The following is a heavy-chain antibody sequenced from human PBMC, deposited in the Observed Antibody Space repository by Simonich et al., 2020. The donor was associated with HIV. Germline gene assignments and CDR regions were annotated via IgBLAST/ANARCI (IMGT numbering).Heavy chain of an antibody. CDR1: GYSISSGYY. J-gene: IGHJ2*01. CDR2: IYPSGST. D-gene: IGHD6-13*01. CDR3: ARSGYSSSWSHWYFDL. V-gene: IGHV4-38-2*01. Sequence: QVQLQESGPGLVKPSETLSLTCAVSGYSISSGYYWGWIRQPPGKGLEWFGRIYPSGSTYYNPSLKSRVTISVDTSKNQFSLKMRSVTAADTAVYYCARSGYSSSWSHWYFDLWGRGTLVTVSS.